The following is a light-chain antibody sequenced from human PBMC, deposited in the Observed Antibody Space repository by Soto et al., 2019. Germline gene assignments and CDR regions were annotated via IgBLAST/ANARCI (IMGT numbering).Light chain of an antibody. CDR1: SSNIGAGYD. CDR2: GNS. Sequence: QAVVTQPPSVSGAPGQRVTISCTGRSSNIGAGYDVHWYQQLPGTAPKLLIYGNSNRPSGVPDRFSGSKSGTSASMAITGLQAEDEADYYCQSYDRSLTLYVFGTGTKLTVL. V-gene: IGLV1-40*01. CDR3: QSYDRSLTLYV. J-gene: IGLJ1*01.